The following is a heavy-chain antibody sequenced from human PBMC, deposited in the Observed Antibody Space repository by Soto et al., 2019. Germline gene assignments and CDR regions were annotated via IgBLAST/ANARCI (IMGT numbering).Heavy chain of an antibody. CDR2: ISAYNGNT. CDR3: ARDQYDFWSGYYLKFDY. CDR1: GYTFTSYG. D-gene: IGHD3-3*01. V-gene: IGHV1-18*01. Sequence: QVQLVQSGAEVKKPGASVKVSCKASGYTFTSYGISWVRQAPGQRLEWMGWISAYNGNTNYAQKLQGRVTMTTDTSTSTAYMELRSLRSDDTAVYYCARDQYDFWSGYYLKFDYWGQGTLVTVSS. J-gene: IGHJ4*02.